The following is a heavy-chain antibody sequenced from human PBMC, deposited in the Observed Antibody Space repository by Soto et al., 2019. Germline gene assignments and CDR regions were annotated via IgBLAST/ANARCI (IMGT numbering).Heavy chain of an antibody. CDR1: GYSFTIYC. V-gene: IGHV5-51*01. CDR2: IYPGDSDT. CDR3: ARHSRYDILTGSYYYGMDV. J-gene: IGHJ6*02. Sequence: PGESLKISCKGSGYSFTIYCSGWVLQMPWKGLEWMGIIYPGDSDTRYSPSFQGQVTISADKSISTAYLQWSSLKASDTAMYYCARHSRYDILTGSYYYGMDVWGQGTTVTVSS. D-gene: IGHD3-9*01.